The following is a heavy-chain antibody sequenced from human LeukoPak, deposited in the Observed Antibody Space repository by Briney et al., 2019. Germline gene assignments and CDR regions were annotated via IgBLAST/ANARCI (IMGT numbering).Heavy chain of an antibody. CDR2: ISSSGGST. V-gene: IGHV3-23*01. Sequence: GGSLRLSCAASGFTLSSYAMSWVRQAPGQGLEWIAGISSSGGSTYYAKSVKGRFNISRDKSKNTVFLQLNSLSAEDTAVYFCAKHPPMGQDYFDSWGQGTLVAVSS. J-gene: IGHJ4*02. CDR1: GFTLSSYA. D-gene: IGHD3-10*01. CDR3: AKHPPMGQDYFDS.